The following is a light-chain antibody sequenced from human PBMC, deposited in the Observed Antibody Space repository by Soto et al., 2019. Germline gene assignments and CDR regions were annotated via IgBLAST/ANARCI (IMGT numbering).Light chain of an antibody. V-gene: IGKV3-11*01. CDR3: QQRSNWPLT. CDR2: DAS. CDR1: QSVSTY. J-gene: IGKJ4*01. Sequence: EIVLTQSPATLSLSPWERATISCRASQSVSTYLAWYQQKPGQAPRLLIYDASNRATGIPARFSGSGSGTDFTLTISSLEPEDFAIYFCQQRSNWPLTFGGGTKVEIK.